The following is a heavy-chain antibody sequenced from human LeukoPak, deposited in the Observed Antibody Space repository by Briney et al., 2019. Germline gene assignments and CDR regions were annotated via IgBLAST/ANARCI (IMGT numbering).Heavy chain of an antibody. D-gene: IGHD1-26*01. Sequence: ASVKVSCKASGYTFTSYGISWVRQAPGQGLEWKGWISAYNGNTNYAQKLQGRVTMTTDTSTSTAYMELRSLRSDDTAVYYCAREWELPAPYYFDYWGQGTLVTVSS. CDR2: ISAYNGNT. CDR3: AREWELPAPYYFDY. J-gene: IGHJ4*02. CDR1: GYTFTSYG. V-gene: IGHV1-18*01.